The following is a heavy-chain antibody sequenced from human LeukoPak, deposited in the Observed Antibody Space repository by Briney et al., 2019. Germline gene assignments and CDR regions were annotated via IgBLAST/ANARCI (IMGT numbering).Heavy chain of an antibody. V-gene: IGHV3-21*01. Sequence: GGSLRLSCAASGFTFSTYTLNWARQAPGKGLEGVSSITSSSSSIYYADSVKGRFTISRDNAKNSLYLQMNSLRAEDTAVYYCAREHPVATWFDPWGQGTLVTVSS. J-gene: IGHJ5*02. CDR1: GFTFSTYT. D-gene: IGHD4-23*01. CDR3: AREHPVATWFDP. CDR2: ITSSSSSI.